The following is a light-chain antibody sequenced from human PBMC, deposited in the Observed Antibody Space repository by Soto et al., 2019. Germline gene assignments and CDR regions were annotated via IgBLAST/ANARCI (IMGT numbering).Light chain of an antibody. CDR3: QPSYSTPPT. J-gene: IGKJ1*01. CDR2: AAS. V-gene: IGKV1-39*01. Sequence: DIQMTQSPSSLPASVGDRVTITCRASQSISSYLNWYQQKPGKAPKLLIYAASSLQSGVPSRFSGSGSGTDFTLTISSLQPEDFETYYCQPSYSTPPTSGQGTKVDIK. CDR1: QSISSY.